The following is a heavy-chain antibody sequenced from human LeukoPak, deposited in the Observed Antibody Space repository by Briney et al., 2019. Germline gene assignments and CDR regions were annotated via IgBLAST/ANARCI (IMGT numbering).Heavy chain of an antibody. Sequence: ASVTVSCTASGYTFTSYGISWVRQAPGQGLEWMGWISAYNGNTNYAQKLQGRVTMTTDTSTSTAYMELRSLRSDDTAVYYCARDFAGGSPTYYDFWSGYSAYYFDYWGQGTLVTVSS. D-gene: IGHD3-3*01. J-gene: IGHJ4*02. CDR1: GYTFTSYG. CDR2: ISAYNGNT. V-gene: IGHV1-18*01. CDR3: ARDFAGGSPTYYDFWSGYSAYYFDY.